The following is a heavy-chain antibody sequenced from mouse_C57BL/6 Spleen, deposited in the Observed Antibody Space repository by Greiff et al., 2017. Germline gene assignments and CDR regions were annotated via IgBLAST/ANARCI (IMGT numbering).Heavy chain of an antibody. J-gene: IGHJ4*01. CDR3: ARNYYGSRRYYYAMDY. Sequence: DVKLVESGGGLVKPGGSLKLSCAASGFTFSDYGMHWVRQAPEKGLEWVAYISSGSSTIYYADTVKGRFTISRDNAKNTLFLQMTSLRSEDTAMYYCARNYYGSRRYYYAMDYWGQGTSVTVSS. D-gene: IGHD1-1*01. CDR1: GFTFSDYG. CDR2: ISSGSSTI. V-gene: IGHV5-17*01.